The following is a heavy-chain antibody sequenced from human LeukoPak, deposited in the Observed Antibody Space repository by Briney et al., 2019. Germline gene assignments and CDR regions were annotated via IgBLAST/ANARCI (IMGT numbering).Heavy chain of an antibody. CDR2: VGSGGHT. CDR1: DGSISSSSYY. V-gene: IGHV4-39*01. CDR3: ARLQVGTTYKH. J-gene: IGHJ1*01. D-gene: IGHD1-7*01. Sequence: SETLSLTCIVSDGSISSSSYYWGWIRQPPGQGLEWIGAVGSGGHTDYNPSLKSRLTISADTSQNQFSLNLNFVTVADTAVYYCARLQVGTTYKHWGQGALVIVSS.